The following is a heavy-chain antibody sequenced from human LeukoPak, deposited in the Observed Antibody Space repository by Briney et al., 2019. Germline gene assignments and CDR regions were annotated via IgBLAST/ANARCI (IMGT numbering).Heavy chain of an antibody. D-gene: IGHD1-14*01. CDR2: ISGSGGTT. J-gene: IGHJ6*02. V-gene: IGHV3-23*01. Sequence: GGSLRLSCAASGFTFNNYAMNWVRQAPGKGLEWVSVISGSGGTTFYADSVKGRFTISRDSSKNTLYLQMNSLRAEDTAVYYCAKVSGGGLYYDGMDVWGQGTTVTVSS. CDR3: AKVSGGGLYYDGMDV. CDR1: GFTFNNYA.